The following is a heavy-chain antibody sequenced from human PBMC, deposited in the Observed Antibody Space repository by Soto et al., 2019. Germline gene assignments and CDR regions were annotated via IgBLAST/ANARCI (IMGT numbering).Heavy chain of an antibody. CDR1: GGTFSSYA. CDR2: IIPIFGTA. Sequence: SVKVSCTASGGTFSSYAISWVRQAPGQGLEWMGGIIPIFGTANYAQKFQGRVTITADESTSTAYMELSSLRSEDTAMYYCARPFTYYDILTGPPPAGDAFDIWGQGTMVTV. V-gene: IGHV1-69*13. D-gene: IGHD3-9*01. CDR3: ARPFTYYDILTGPPPAGDAFDI. J-gene: IGHJ3*02.